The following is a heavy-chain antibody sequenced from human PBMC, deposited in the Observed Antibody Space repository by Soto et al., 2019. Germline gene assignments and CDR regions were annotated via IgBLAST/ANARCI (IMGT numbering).Heavy chain of an antibody. Sequence: SETLSLTCTVSGGSISSDYYYWSWIRQPPGKGLEWIGYIYYSGSTYYNPSLKSRITISVDTSKNQFSLKLSSVTAADTAVYYCARAKLDYSYYGMDVSGQGATVTVSS. D-gene: IGHD1-7*01. CDR2: IYYSGST. J-gene: IGHJ6*02. CDR3: ARAKLDYSYYGMDV. CDR1: GGSISSDYYY. V-gene: IGHV4-30-4*01.